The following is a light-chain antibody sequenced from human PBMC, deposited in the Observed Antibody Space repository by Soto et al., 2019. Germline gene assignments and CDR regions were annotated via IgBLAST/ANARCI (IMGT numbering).Light chain of an antibody. CDR2: RNS. CDR3: AAWDDNLSGLYV. V-gene: IGLV1-47*01. Sequence: SVLTHSPSASGTPGQRVTISCSGSASTIGRNYVYWYQQLPGTAPKLLIYRNSQRPSGVPDRFSGSKSGTSASLAISGLRSEDEADYYCAAWDDNLSGLYVFGAGTRSPS. J-gene: IGLJ1*01. CDR1: ASTIGRNY.